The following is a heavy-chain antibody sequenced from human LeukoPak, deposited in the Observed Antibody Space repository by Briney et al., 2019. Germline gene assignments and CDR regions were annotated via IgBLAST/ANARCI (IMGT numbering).Heavy chain of an antibody. J-gene: IGHJ3*02. CDR3: ARGPYSGSYHDAFDI. CDR1: GLTFSSYW. V-gene: IGHV3-74*03. Sequence: GGSLRLSCAASGLTFSSYWMHWVRQAPGKGLVWVSRINSDGSSTTYADSVKGRFTISRDNAKNSLYLQMNSLRAEDTAVYYCARGPYSGSYHDAFDIWGQGTMVTVSS. D-gene: IGHD1-26*01. CDR2: INSDGSST.